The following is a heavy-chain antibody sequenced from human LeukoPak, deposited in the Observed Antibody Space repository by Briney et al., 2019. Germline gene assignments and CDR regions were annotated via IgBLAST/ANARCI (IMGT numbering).Heavy chain of an antibody. CDR1: GFTFSSYA. V-gene: IGHV3-30-3*01. CDR2: ISYDGSNK. D-gene: IGHD4-23*01. Sequence: GGSLRLSCAASGFTFSSYAMHWVRQAPGKRLEWVAVISYDGSNKYYADSVKGRFTISRDNSKNTLYLQMNSLRAEDTAVYYCGRGRGGNYGGNSGHFDLWGQGTLVTVSS. CDR3: GRGRGGNYGGNSGHFDL. J-gene: IGHJ4*02.